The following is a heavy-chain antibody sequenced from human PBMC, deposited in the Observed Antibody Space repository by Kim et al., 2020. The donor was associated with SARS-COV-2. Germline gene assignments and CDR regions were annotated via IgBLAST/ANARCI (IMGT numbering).Heavy chain of an antibody. Sequence: GGSLRLSCVASGFSFNNYNTDWVRQAPGKGLEWVSSIFASDGNSYYADSVRGRFTISRDNSNSMVYLQMNALRADATAVYHCVRQGLDVWGQGTTVSVSS. CDR1: GFSFNNYN. CDR3: VRQGLDV. V-gene: IGHV3-23*01. CDR2: IFASDGNS. J-gene: IGHJ6*02.